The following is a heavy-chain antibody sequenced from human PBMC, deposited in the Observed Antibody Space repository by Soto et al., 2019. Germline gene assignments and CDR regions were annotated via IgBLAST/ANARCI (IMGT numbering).Heavy chain of an antibody. J-gene: IGHJ3*01. CDR2: ISYDGRNK. CDR3: AKDRAHLAEDTIAGGGGAFDA. CDR1: GFTLSSYG. D-gene: IGHD2-15*01. V-gene: IGHV3-30*13. Sequence: QIQLVQSGGGGVQPGRSLRRSCAASGFTLSSYGMHWVRQAPGKGLEWVAAISYDGRNKWYMYSLGGRFTVSRDNSESKVFLQVDSLRPEDTAMYFCAKDRAHLAEDTIAGGGGAFDAWGQGTMVTVSS.